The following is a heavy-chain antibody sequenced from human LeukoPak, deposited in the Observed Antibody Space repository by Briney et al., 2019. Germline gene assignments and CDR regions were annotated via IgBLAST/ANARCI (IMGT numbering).Heavy chain of an antibody. CDR1: GYTLTELS. V-gene: IGHV1-24*01. Sequence: ASVKVSCKVSGYTLTELSMHWVRQAPGKGLEWMGGFDPEDGETIYVQKFQGRVTMTEDTSTDTAYMELSSLRSEDTAVYYCATGKQWLVNLPYYYYYYGMDVWGQGTTVTVSS. CDR2: FDPEDGET. CDR3: ATGKQWLVNLPYYYYYYGMDV. J-gene: IGHJ6*02. D-gene: IGHD6-19*01.